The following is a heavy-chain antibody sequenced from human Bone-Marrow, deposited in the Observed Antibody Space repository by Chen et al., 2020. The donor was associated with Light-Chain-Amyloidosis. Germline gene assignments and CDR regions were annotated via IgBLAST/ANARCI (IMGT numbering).Heavy chain of an antibody. V-gene: IGHV5-51*01. J-gene: IGHJ4*02. CDR3: ARRRDGYNFDY. CDR1: GNTSPNYW. CDR2: IYPDDSDA. D-gene: IGHD5-12*01. Sequence: EVQLEQSGPEVKKPGESLKISCKGSGNTSPNYWIGWVRQMPGKGLEWMGVIYPDDSDARYSPSFEGQVTISADKSITTAYLQWRSLKASDTAMYYCARRRDGYNFDYWGQGTLVTVSS.